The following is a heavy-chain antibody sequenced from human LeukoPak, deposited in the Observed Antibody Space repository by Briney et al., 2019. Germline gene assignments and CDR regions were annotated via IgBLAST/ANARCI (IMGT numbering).Heavy chain of an antibody. CDR1: GGTFSSYA. D-gene: IGHD2-15*01. J-gene: IGHJ4*02. Sequence: ASVKVSCKASGGTFSSYAISWVRQAPGQGLEWMGGIIPIFGTANYAQKFQGRVTITADESTSTAYMELSSLRSEDTAVYYCARGPYCSGGSCYSRAPDYWGQGTLVTVSS. V-gene: IGHV1-69*13. CDR3: ARGPYCSGGSCYSRAPDY. CDR2: IIPIFGTA.